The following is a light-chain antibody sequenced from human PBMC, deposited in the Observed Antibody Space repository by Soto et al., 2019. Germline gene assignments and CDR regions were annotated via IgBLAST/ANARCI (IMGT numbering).Light chain of an antibody. Sequence: DILMTQSPSTLSASVGDRVTITCRASQSISSWWAWYQQKPGTAPKLLIYKASTLQSGVPSRFSGSGSGTEFTLTISSLQPDDSATYYCQQYNDNWTFGQGTKVEIK. CDR1: QSISSW. CDR2: KAS. CDR3: QQYNDNWT. J-gene: IGKJ1*01. V-gene: IGKV1-5*03.